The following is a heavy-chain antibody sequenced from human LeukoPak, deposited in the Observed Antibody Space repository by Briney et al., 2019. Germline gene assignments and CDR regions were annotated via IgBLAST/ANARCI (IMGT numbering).Heavy chain of an antibody. V-gene: IGHV3-30*02. CDR1: GFTFSSYG. J-gene: IGHJ4*02. CDR2: IRYDGSNE. D-gene: IGHD6-6*01. CDR3: ANLARPLDY. Sequence: GGSLRLSCVASGFTFSSYGMHWVRQAPSKGLEWVAFIRYDGSNEYVDSVKGRFTISRDNSKNTLYLQMNSLKPEDTAVYYCANLARPLDYWGQGALVTVSS.